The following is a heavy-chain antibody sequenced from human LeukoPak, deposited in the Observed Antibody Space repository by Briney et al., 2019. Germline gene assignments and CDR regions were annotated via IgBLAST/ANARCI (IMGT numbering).Heavy chain of an antibody. J-gene: IGHJ6*02. CDR2: FDPEDGET. V-gene: IGHV1-24*01. D-gene: IGHD5-12*01. CDR1: GYTLTELS. CDR3: ARGEWLRQPRMDV. Sequence: ASVKVSCKVSGYTLTELSMHWVRQAPGKGLEWMGGFDPEDGETIYAQKFQGRVTMTRATSISTAYMELSRLRSDDTAVYYCARGEWLRQPRMDVWGQGTTVTVSS.